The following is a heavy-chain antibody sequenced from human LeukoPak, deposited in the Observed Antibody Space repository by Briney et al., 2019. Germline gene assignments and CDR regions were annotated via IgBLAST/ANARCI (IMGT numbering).Heavy chain of an antibody. CDR1: GFTFSSYS. Sequence: PGGSLRLSCAASGFTFSSYSMNWVRQAPGKGLEWVSSISSSSGYIYYAESVKGRFTISRDNARNSLYLQMSSLRAEDTAVYYCARVVVSSGSLDYWGQGTLVTVTS. V-gene: IGHV3-21*01. D-gene: IGHD3-10*01. CDR3: ARVVVSSGSLDY. J-gene: IGHJ4*02. CDR2: ISSSSGYI.